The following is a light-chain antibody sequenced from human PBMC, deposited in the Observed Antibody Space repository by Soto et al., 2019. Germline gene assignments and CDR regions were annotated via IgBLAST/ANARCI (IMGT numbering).Light chain of an antibody. CDR2: DVS. Sequence: QSVLTQPASVSGSPEQSITISCTGTSSDVGGYNYVSWYQQHPGKAPKLMIYDVSNRPSGVSNRFSGSKSGNTASLTISGLQAEDEADYYCSSYTSSNTLLFGGGTQLTVL. CDR1: SSDVGGYNY. CDR3: SSYTSSNTLL. J-gene: IGLJ2*01. V-gene: IGLV2-14*01.